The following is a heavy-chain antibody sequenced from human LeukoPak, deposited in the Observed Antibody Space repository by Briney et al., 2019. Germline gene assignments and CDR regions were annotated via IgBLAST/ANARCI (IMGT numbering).Heavy chain of an antibody. J-gene: IGHJ4*02. CDR1: GFTFSSYA. Sequence: PGGSLRLSCSASGFTFSSYAMHWVRQAPGKGLEYVSAISSNGGSTYYADSVKGRFTISRDNSKNTLYLQMSSLRAEDTAVYYCVKGGIAAAGTITFDYWGQGTLVTVSS. CDR3: VKGGIAAAGTITFDY. D-gene: IGHD6-13*01. V-gene: IGHV3-64D*06. CDR2: ISSNGGST.